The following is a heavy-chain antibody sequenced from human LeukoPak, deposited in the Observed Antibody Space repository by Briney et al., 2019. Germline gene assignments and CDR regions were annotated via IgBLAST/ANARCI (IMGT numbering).Heavy chain of an antibody. CDR2: IIPIFGTA. D-gene: IGHD3-3*01. CDR1: GGTFSSYA. CDR3: ARGFGVSHRPRRTDKYYFDY. J-gene: IGHJ4*02. V-gene: IGHV1-69*05. Sequence: SSVKVSCKASGGTFSSYAISWVRQAPGQGLEWMGGIIPIFGTANYAQKFQGRVTITTDESTSTAYMELSSLRSEDTAVYYCARGFGVSHRPRRTDKYYFDYWGQGTLVTASS.